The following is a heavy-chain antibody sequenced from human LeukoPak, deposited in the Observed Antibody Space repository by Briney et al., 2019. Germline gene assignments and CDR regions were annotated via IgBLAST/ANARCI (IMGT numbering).Heavy chain of an antibody. J-gene: IGHJ6*04. V-gene: IGHV4-34*01. D-gene: IGHD2-2*01. CDR1: GGPFSGYY. CDR3: ARGWIVVVPAAMNYYYGMDV. CDR2: INHSGST. Sequence: SETLSLTCAVYGGPFSGYYWSWIRQPPGKGLEWIGEINHSGSTNYNPSLKSRVTISVDTSKNQFSLKLSSVTAADTAVYYCARGWIVVVPAAMNYYYGMDVWGKGTTVTVSS.